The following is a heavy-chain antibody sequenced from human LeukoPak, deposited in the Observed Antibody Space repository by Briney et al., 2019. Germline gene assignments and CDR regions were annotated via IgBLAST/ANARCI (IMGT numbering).Heavy chain of an antibody. V-gene: IGHV1-46*01. D-gene: IGHD2-2*01. CDR3: ARGDIVVVPAAVLGY. Sequence: ASVKVSCKASGYTFTSYYMHWVRQAPGQGLEWMGIINPSGGSTSYAQKFQGRVTMTRDTSTSTVYMELSSLRSEDTAVYYCARGDIVVVPAAVLGYWGQGTLVTVSS. J-gene: IGHJ4*02. CDR1: GYTFTSYY. CDR2: INPSGGST.